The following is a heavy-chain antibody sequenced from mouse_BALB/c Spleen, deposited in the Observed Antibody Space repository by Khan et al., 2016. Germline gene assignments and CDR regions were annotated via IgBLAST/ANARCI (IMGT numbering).Heavy chain of an antibody. CDR2: INTNTGEP. V-gene: IGHV9-3*02. D-gene: IGHD1-1*01. CDR3: AEDYYGSNWFAY. Sequence: QIQLVQSGPELKKPGETVKISCKASGYTFTNYGMNWVKQAPGKGLKWMGWINTNTGEPTYAEEFKGRFAFSLENSASTAYLQINNLKNEDTATYFCAEDYYGSNWFAYWGQRTLVTVSA. J-gene: IGHJ3*01. CDR1: GYTFTNYG.